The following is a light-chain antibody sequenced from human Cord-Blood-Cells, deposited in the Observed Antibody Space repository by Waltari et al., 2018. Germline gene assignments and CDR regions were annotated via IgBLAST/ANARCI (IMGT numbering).Light chain of an antibody. Sequence: DIQMTQSPSSLSASVGDRVTITCRASQRISNYLAWFQQKPGKAPTSLLYAASSLQSGVPSKLSGSGSGTECTLTISSLQHEDFATYYCQQYNSYPITFGQGTRLEIK. J-gene: IGKJ5*01. CDR2: AAS. CDR3: QQYNSYPIT. V-gene: IGKV1-16*02. CDR1: QRISNY.